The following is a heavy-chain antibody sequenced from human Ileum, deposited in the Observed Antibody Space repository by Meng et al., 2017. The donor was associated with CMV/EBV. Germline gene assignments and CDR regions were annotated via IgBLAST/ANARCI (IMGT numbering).Heavy chain of an antibody. Sequence: GESLKISCAASGFTFSSYSLNWVRQAPGKGLEWISYISSSSTTIYYADSVKGRFTISRDNAKNSLYLQMNSLRAEDTAVYYCAREYSSSSGRSFDHWGHGTLVTVSS. V-gene: IGHV3-48*04. CDR3: AREYSSSSGRSFDH. CDR2: ISSSSTTI. CDR1: GFTFSSYS. D-gene: IGHD6-6*01. J-gene: IGHJ4*01.